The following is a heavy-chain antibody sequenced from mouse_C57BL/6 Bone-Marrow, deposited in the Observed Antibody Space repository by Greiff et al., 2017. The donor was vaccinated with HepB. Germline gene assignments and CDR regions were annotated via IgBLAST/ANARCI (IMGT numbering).Heavy chain of an antibody. V-gene: IGHV14-3*01. CDR3: ARDSKGFAY. CDR1: GYTFTSYW. J-gene: IGHJ3*01. Sequence: VQLQQPGAELVKPGASVKLSCKASGYTFTSYWMHWVKQRPEQGLEWIGRIDPANGNTKYAPKFQGKATITADTSSNTAYLQLSRLTSEDTAIYYCARDSKGFAYWGQGTLVTVSA. CDR2: IDPANGNT. D-gene: IGHD2-5*01.